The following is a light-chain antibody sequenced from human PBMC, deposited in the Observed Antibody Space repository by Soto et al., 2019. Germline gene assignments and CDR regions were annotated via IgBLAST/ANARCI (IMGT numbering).Light chain of an antibody. Sequence: QSVLTQPASVSGSPGQSITISCTGTSSDVGGYNYVSWYQQHPGKAPKLMIYDVSNRPSGVSNRFSGSKSGNTASLTISGLQAEDEADYYCSSYTSSSTLDVFGTGTNSPS. V-gene: IGLV2-14*01. CDR1: SSDVGGYNY. CDR2: DVS. CDR3: SSYTSSSTLDV. J-gene: IGLJ1*01.